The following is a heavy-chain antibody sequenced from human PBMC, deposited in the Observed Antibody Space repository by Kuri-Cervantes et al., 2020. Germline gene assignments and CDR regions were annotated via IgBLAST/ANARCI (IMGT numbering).Heavy chain of an antibody. Sequence: GESLKISCAVSGFIFSDYAMHWVRQAPGKGPEWVAVISHDGGNEYYTDSVKGRFTISRDNSKNTLYLQMNSLRAEDTAVYYCAKDKGLIGYFDWLPTTNYYGMDVWGQGTTVTVSS. CDR2: ISHDGGNE. D-gene: IGHD3-9*01. J-gene: IGHJ6*02. V-gene: IGHV3-30*18. CDR3: AKDKGLIGYFDWLPTTNYYGMDV. CDR1: GFIFSDYA.